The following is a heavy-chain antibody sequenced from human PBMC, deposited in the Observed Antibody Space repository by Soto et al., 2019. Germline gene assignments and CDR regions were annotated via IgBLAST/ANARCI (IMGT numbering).Heavy chain of an antibody. J-gene: IGHJ5*02. CDR1: GYTFTSYG. CDR2: ISAYNGNT. CDR3: ARVRYYDSSGYYHSS. V-gene: IGHV1-18*04. D-gene: IGHD3-22*01. Sequence: RASVNVSCKASGYTFTSYGISWVRQAPGQGLEWMGWISAYNGNTNYAQKLQGRVTMTTDTSTSTAYMELRSLRSDDTAVYYCARVRYYDSSGYYHSSWGQGTLVTVSS.